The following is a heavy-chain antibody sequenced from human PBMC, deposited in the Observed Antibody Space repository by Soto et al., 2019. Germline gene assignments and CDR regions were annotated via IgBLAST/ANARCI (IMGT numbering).Heavy chain of an antibody. CDR1: GGTFSSYA. CDR2: IIPIFGTA. Sequence: ASVKVSCKASGGTFSSYAISWVRQAPGQGLEWMGGIIPIFGTANYAQKFQGRGTITADESTSTAYMELSSLRSEDTAVYYCASPHCSGGSCYSRGMDVWGQGTTVSVSS. D-gene: IGHD2-15*01. J-gene: IGHJ6*02. CDR3: ASPHCSGGSCYSRGMDV. V-gene: IGHV1-69*13.